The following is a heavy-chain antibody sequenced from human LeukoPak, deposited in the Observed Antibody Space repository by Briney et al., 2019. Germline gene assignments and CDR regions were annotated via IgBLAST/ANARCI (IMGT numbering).Heavy chain of an antibody. Sequence: SETLSLTCAVYGGSFSGYYWSWIRQPPGKGLEWIGEINHSGSTNYNPSLKSRVTISVDTSKNQFSLKLSSVTAADTAVYYCARDGGEGYDSSGFDYWGQGTLVTVSS. D-gene: IGHD3-22*01. CDR3: ARDGGEGYDSSGFDY. V-gene: IGHV4-34*01. CDR1: GGSFSGYY. J-gene: IGHJ4*02. CDR2: INHSGST.